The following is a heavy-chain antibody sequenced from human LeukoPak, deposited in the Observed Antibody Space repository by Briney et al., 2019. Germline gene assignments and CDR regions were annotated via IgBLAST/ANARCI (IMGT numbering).Heavy chain of an antibody. Sequence: GGSLSLSCAASGFTFSSYAMSWVRQAPGKGLEWVSAISASGGTTYYADSVKGRFTISRDNSKNTLYLQMSSLRAEDTAVYYCAKEPREYCSSTSCPNWIDPWGQGTLVTVSS. J-gene: IGHJ5*02. CDR1: GFTFSSYA. V-gene: IGHV3-23*01. CDR2: ISASGGTT. CDR3: AKEPREYCSSTSCPNWIDP. D-gene: IGHD2-2*01.